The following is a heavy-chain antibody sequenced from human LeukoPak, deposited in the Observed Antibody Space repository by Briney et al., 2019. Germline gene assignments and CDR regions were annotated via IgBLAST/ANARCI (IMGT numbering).Heavy chain of an antibody. D-gene: IGHD2-2*01. CDR3: ARESSVVVPAAMGSGWFDP. CDR2: INPSGGST. CDR1: GYTFTSYY. Sequence: EASVKVSRKASGYTFTSYYMHWVRQAPGQGLEWMGIINPSGGSTSYAQKFQGRVTMTRDTSTSTVYMELSSLRSEDTAVYYCARESSVVVPAAMGSGWFDPWGQGTLVTVSS. V-gene: IGHV1-46*01. J-gene: IGHJ5*02.